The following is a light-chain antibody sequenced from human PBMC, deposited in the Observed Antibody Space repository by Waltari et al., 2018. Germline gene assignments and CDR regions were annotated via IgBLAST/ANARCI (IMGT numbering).Light chain of an antibody. Sequence: EIVMTQSPATLSVSAGERATLSCRASQSVSRNLAWYQQKAGQAPRLLIYGASTRATGIPARFSGSGSGTEFTLSISSLQSEDFAVYYCQQYNDWPPWTFGQGTKVEIK. J-gene: IGKJ1*01. V-gene: IGKV3-15*01. CDR2: GAS. CDR1: QSVSRN. CDR3: QQYNDWPPWT.